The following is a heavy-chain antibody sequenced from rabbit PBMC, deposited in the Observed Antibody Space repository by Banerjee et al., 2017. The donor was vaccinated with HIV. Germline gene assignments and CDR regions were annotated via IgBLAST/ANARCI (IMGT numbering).Heavy chain of an antibody. J-gene: IGHJ4*01. V-gene: IGHV1S45*01. D-gene: IGHD4-1*01. Sequence: QQQLVESGGDLVKPEGSLTLTCTASGFSFSSVDWICWVRQAPGKGLEWIACIYTSTGGSYYASWAKGRFTISKTSSTTVTLQMTSLTAADTATYFCARDQNYYSVPYAGAAYAYFNLWGPGTLVTVS. CDR1: GFSFSSVDW. CDR2: IYTSTGGS. CDR3: ARDQNYYSVPYAGAAYAYFNL.